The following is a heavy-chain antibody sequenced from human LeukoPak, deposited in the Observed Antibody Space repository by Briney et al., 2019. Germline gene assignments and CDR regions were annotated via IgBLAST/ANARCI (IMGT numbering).Heavy chain of an antibody. Sequence: GGSLRLSCTASGFTFGDCAMSWVRQAPGKGLEWVGFIRSKAYGGTTEYAASVKGRFTISRDDSKSIAYLQMNSLKTEDTAVYYCTRDPYYYDSSGYYYERCFDYWGQGTLVTVSS. J-gene: IGHJ4*02. D-gene: IGHD3-22*01. CDR3: TRDPYYYDSSGYYYERCFDY. CDR2: IRSKAYGGTT. V-gene: IGHV3-49*04. CDR1: GFTFGDCA.